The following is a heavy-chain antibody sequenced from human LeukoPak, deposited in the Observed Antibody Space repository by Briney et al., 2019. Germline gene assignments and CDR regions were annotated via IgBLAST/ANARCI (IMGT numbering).Heavy chain of an antibody. CDR3: AKRGHYSINWYHYFDY. D-gene: IGHD6-13*01. CDR1: GFTFSGHE. J-gene: IGHJ4*02. CDR2: ISNSGNII. Sequence: GGSLRLSCAASGFTFSGHEMNWVRQAQGKGLEWVSYISNSGNIIYYADSVKGRFSISRDNAKNSLYLQMNSLRPDDTAVYYCAKRGHYSINWYHYFDYWGQGTLVTVSS. V-gene: IGHV3-48*03.